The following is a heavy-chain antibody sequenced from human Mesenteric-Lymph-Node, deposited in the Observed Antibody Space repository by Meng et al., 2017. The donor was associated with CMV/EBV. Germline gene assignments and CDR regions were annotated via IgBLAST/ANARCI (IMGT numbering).Heavy chain of an antibody. D-gene: IGHD6-13*01. CDR1: GFTFSSFT. Sequence: ETLSLTCAASGFTFSSFTMSWVRQAPGKGLEWVSVIYSGGSTYYADSVKGRFTISRDNSKNTLYLQMNSLRAEDTAVYYCASGIAPYFDYWGQGTLVTVSS. CDR2: IYSGGST. J-gene: IGHJ4*02. CDR3: ASGIAPYFDY. V-gene: IGHV3-53*01.